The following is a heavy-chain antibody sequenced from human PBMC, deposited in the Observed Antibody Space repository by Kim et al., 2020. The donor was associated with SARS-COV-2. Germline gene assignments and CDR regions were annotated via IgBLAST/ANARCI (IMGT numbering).Heavy chain of an antibody. Sequence: YADSVKDRFTTSRDNSKNSLYLQMNSLRAEDTAVYYCARIDSSSSWYFDYWGQGTLVTVSS. D-gene: IGHD6-13*01. CDR3: ARIDSSSSWYFDY. J-gene: IGHJ4*02. V-gene: IGHV3-30*01.